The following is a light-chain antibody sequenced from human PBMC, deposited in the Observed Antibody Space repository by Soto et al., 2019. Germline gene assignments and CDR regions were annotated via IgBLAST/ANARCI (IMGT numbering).Light chain of an antibody. Sequence: DIQMTQSPSSLSASVGDRVTITCRASQSISSYLTWYQQKPGKAPKLLIYAASTLRTGVPSRFSGGGSGTEFFITISSLQPEEFVTYYCQQSYSTPPYTFGQGTKLEIK. CDR3: QQSYSTPPYT. CDR2: AAS. CDR1: QSISSY. V-gene: IGKV1-39*01. J-gene: IGKJ2*01.